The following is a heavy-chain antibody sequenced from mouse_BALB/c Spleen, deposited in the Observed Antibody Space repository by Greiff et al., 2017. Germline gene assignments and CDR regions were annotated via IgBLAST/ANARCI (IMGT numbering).Heavy chain of an antibody. D-gene: IGHD4-1*01. CDR3: ATNWEGFAY. Sequence: QVQLQQSGAELVRPGVSVKISCKGSGYTFTDYAMHWVKQSHAKSLEWIGVISTYYGDASYNQKFKGKATMTVDKSSSTAYMELARLTSEDSAIYYCATNWEGFAYWGQGTLVTVSA. CDR2: ISTYYGDA. CDR1: GYTFTDYA. V-gene: IGHV1S137*01. J-gene: IGHJ3*01.